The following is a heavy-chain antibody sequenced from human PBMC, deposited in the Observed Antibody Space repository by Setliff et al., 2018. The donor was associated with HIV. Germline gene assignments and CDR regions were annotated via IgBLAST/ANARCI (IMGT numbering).Heavy chain of an antibody. CDR3: ARESEGYYDSSGYLDH. J-gene: IGHJ4*02. CDR2: ISPYNGNT. V-gene: IGHV1-18*01. CDR1: GYTFTTYD. D-gene: IGHD3-22*01. Sequence: RASVKVSCKASGYTFTTYDITWVRQAPGQGLEWLGWISPYNGNTNYAQKLQGRVTMTTDTSTSTAYMELRSLRSDDTAVYYCARESEGYYDSSGYLDHWGQGTLVTVSS.